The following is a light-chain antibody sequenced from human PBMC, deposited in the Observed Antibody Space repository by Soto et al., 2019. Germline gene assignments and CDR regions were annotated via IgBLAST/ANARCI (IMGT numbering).Light chain of an antibody. CDR1: SSNIGNNY. V-gene: IGLV1-51*01. J-gene: IGLJ3*02. Sequence: QSVLTQPPSVSAAPGQKVTISCSGSSSNIGNNYVSWYQQLPGTAPKLLIYDNNKRPSGIPDRFSGSKSGTSATLGITGLQTGDEGDYYCGTWDSSLSVWVFGGGTNLTVL. CDR2: DNN. CDR3: GTWDSSLSVWV.